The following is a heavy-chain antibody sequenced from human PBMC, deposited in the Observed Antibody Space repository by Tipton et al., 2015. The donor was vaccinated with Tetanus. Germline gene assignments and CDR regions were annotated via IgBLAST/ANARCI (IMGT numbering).Heavy chain of an antibody. CDR1: GNSVSSNSAA. CDR2: TYYRSRWYN. Sequence: GLVKPSQTLSLTCAISGNSVSSNSAAWNWIRQSPSRGLEWLARTYYRSRWYNDYALSVKSRITISPDTSKNQFSLQLNSVTTDDTAVYYCARDPLGDETIFDYWGQGTLVTVSS. J-gene: IGHJ4*02. V-gene: IGHV6-1*01. D-gene: IGHD3-10*01. CDR3: ARDPLGDETIFDY.